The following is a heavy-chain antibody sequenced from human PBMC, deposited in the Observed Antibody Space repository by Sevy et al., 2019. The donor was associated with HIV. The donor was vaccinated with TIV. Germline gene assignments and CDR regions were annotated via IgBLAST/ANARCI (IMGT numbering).Heavy chain of an antibody. CDR1: GYTFAAYY. D-gene: IGHD3-3*01. CDR3: ARGKREEWLLYLDN. CDR2: IYPNGGDT. Sequence: ASVNSCKTSGYTFAAYYIHWVRQAPGQGPEWLGWIYPNGGDTTYAQKFQGRVTVTMSTSINTVYMELNRLRSDDTAVYYCARGKREEWLLYLDNWGQGTLVTVSS. V-gene: IGHV1-2*02. J-gene: IGHJ4*02.